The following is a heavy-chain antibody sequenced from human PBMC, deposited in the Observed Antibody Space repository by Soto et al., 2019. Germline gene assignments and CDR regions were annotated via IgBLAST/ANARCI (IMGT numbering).Heavy chain of an antibody. CDR1: GGAVSSGTYY. J-gene: IGHJ5*02. CDR3: TRGPPRVQWFDP. V-gene: IGHV4-61*01. Sequence: SETLSLTCTVSGGAVSSGTYYWSWIRQPPGKGLEWIGHIYFTGSTNYNPSLKSRVTMSLDTSRSQFSLKLSSVTAADTAVYYCTRGPPRVQWFDPWGLGTLVTVSS. CDR2: IYFTGST.